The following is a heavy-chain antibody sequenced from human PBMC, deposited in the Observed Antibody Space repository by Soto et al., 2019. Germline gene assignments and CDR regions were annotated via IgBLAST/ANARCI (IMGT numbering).Heavy chain of an antibody. V-gene: IGHV4-34*01. CDR3: ARASADRTETTFFDY. CDR1: GGSFSGYH. Sequence: TMSLTCAVDGGSFSGYHWNWILQPPGKGLEWIGEINHSGGTNYNPSLRSRVTMSVDTSKNQISLKVTSVTAADSALYFFARASADRTETTFFDYWGQGTRVTVSS. CDR2: INHSGGT. D-gene: IGHD1-1*01. J-gene: IGHJ4*02.